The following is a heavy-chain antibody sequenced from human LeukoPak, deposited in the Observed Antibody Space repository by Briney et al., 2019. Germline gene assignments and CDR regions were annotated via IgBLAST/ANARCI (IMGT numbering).Heavy chain of an antibody. CDR2: IYYSGTT. D-gene: IGHD6-19*01. V-gene: IGHV4-59*08. CDR1: GGSISSYY. J-gene: IGHJ3*02. CDR3: ARIPTNAVPSAHNGFDI. Sequence: SETLSLTCTVSGGSISSYYWNWIRQPPGKGLEWIGYIYYSGTTNYNPSLKSRVSMSVDTSKNQFSLRLNSVTAADTSIYYCARIPTNAVPSAHNGFDIWGQGTMLTVSS.